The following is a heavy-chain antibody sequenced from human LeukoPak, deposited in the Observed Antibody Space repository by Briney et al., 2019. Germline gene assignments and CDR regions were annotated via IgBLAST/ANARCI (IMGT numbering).Heavy chain of an antibody. V-gene: IGHV3-30-3*02. CDR1: GFIFSSYP. Sequence: GGSLRLSCAASGFIFSSYPMHWVRQAPGKGLEWVAVISYDGSNKYYADSVKGRFTISRDNSKNTLYLQMNSLRAEDTALYYCAKSGSIAAAGYYFDYWGQGTLVTVSS. J-gene: IGHJ4*02. D-gene: IGHD6-13*01. CDR2: ISYDGSNK. CDR3: AKSGSIAAAGYYFDY.